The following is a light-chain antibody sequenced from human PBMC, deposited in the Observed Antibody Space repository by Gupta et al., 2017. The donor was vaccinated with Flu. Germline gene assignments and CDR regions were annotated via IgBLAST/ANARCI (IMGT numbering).Light chain of an antibody. CDR1: QPIRSY. CDR2: AVS. V-gene: IGKV1-39*01. CDR3: QQTYSAPRS. J-gene: IGKJ1*01. Sequence: DVMMTTSSPSMTASVGDRVTITCRASQPIRSYLNWYQQKPGKDPKLLIYAVSTLHGGVPSRFSGSGSGTDFTLTINGLQPEDFATYYCQQTYSAPRSFGQGTKVEIK.